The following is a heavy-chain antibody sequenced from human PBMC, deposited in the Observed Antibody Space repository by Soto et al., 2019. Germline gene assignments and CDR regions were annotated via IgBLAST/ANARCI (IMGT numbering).Heavy chain of an antibody. CDR1: GFTFSTYA. Sequence: EVQLLESGGKLVQPGGSLTLSCAASGFTFSTYAMAWVRQAPGKGLEWVSGVSASGLNTDYADPVKGRFYISRDNSKNTVSLHMNSLSAEETALYYSAKDRPRRTSGFGFEYWGQRTPVTGSS. CDR2: VSASGLNT. J-gene: IGHJ4*02. D-gene: IGHD3-10*01. CDR3: AKDRPRRTSGFGFEY. V-gene: IGHV3-23*01.